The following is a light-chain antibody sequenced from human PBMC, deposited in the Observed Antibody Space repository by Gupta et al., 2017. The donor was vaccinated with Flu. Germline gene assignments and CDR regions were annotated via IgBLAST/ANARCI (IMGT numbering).Light chain of an antibody. J-gene: IGLJ2*01. V-gene: IGLV1-40*01. CDR2: GNS. CDR1: SSNIGAGYE. Sequence: QSVLTQPPSVSGAPGQRVTISCTGSSSNIGAGYEVHWYQQLPGTAPKLLIYGNSNRPSGVPDRFSGSKSGTSASLAITRLQAEDEADYYCQSSDSSLSGVVFGGGTKLTVI. CDR3: QSSDSSLSGVV.